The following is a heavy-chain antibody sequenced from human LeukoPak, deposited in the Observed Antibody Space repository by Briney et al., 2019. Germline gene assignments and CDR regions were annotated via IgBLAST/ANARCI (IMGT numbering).Heavy chain of an antibody. CDR1: GFTFDDYA. CDR2: ISWNSGSI. CDR3: AKDMGTGEPLDY. Sequence: GGSLRLSSAASGFTFDDYAMHWVRQAPGKGLEWVSGISWNSGSIGYADSVKGRFTISRDNAKNSLYLQMNSLRAEDTALYYCAKDMGTGEPLDYWGQGTLVTVSS. V-gene: IGHV3-9*01. D-gene: IGHD3-10*01. J-gene: IGHJ4*02.